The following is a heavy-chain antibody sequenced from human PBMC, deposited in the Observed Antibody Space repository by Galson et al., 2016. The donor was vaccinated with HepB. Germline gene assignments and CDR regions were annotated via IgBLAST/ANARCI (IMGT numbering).Heavy chain of an antibody. D-gene: IGHD1-1*01. J-gene: IGHJ4*02. Sequence: SLRLSCAASGFTFADAWMNWVRQAPGKGLEWVGRIKRKTDGGTIDYAAPVKDRFTISRDDSQNTLYLQMNSLKTEDTAVYYCTTSQKSRTAGRGQGTLVTVSS. V-gene: IGHV3-15*07. CDR3: TTSQKSRTAG. CDR1: GFTFADAW. CDR2: IKRKTDGGTI.